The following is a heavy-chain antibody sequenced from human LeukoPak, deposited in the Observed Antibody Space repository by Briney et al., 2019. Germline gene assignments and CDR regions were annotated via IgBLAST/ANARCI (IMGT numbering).Heavy chain of an antibody. J-gene: IGHJ4*02. D-gene: IGHD3-22*01. CDR3: ASLTYYYDSSPPGY. Sequence: SVKVSCKASGGTFSSYAISWVRQAPGQGLEWMGRIIPILGIANYAQKFQGRVTITADKSTSTAYMELSSLRSEDTAVYYCASLTYYYDSSPPGYWGQGTLVTVSS. CDR2: IIPILGIA. CDR1: GGTFSSYA. V-gene: IGHV1-69*04.